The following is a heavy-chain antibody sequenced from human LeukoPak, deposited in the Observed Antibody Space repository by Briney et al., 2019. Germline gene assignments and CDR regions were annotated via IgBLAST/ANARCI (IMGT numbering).Heavy chain of an antibody. CDR1: GFTFSSYS. J-gene: IGHJ5*02. CDR3: AREESSSWYGGDWFDP. D-gene: IGHD6-13*01. V-gene: IGHV3-21*01. CDR2: ISSSSSYI. Sequence: GGSLRLSCAASGFTFSSYSMNWVRQAPGKGLEWVSSISSSSSYIYYADSVKGRLTISRDNAKNSLYLQMNSLRAEDTAVYYCAREESSSWYGGDWFDPWGQGTLVTVSS.